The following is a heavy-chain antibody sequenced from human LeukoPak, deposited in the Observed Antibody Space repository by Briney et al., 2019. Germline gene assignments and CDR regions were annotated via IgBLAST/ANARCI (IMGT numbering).Heavy chain of an antibody. CDR1: GFTFSNYG. CDR2: IRFDGSKK. CDR3: ARSLTYCGGDCYPLVAFDI. Sequence: GGSLRLSCAASGFTFSNYGMHWVRQAPGKGLEWVAFIRFDGSKKYYADSVKGRFTISRDNAKNSLYLQMNSLRAEDTAVYYCARSLTYCGGDCYPLVAFDIWGQGTMVTVSS. V-gene: IGHV3-30*02. J-gene: IGHJ3*02. D-gene: IGHD2-21*02.